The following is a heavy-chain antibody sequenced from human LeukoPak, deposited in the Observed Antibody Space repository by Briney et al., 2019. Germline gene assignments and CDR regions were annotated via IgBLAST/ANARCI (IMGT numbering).Heavy chain of an antibody. Sequence: SVKVSCKASGGTFSSYAISWVRQAPGQGLEWGGRIIPILGIANYAQKFQGRVTITADKSTSTAYMELSSLRSEDTAVYYCARGSSSWYSRDWFDPWGQGTLVTVSS. D-gene: IGHD6-13*01. CDR2: IIPILGIA. CDR1: GGTFSSYA. CDR3: ARGSSSWYSRDWFDP. V-gene: IGHV1-69*04. J-gene: IGHJ5*02.